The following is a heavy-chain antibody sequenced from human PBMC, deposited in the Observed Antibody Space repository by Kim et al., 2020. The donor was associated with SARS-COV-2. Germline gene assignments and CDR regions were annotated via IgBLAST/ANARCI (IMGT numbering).Heavy chain of an antibody. D-gene: IGHD4-17*01. J-gene: IGHJ3*02. Sequence: SETLSLTCTVSGGSISSSSYYWGWIRQPPGKGLEWIGSIYYSGSTYYNPSLKSRVTISVDTSKNQFSLKLSSVTAADTAVYYCARHDDYGDYAPTFWIAFDIWGQGTMVTVSS. CDR3: ARHDDYGDYAPTFWIAFDI. CDR1: GGSISSSSYY. V-gene: IGHV4-39*01. CDR2: IYYSGST.